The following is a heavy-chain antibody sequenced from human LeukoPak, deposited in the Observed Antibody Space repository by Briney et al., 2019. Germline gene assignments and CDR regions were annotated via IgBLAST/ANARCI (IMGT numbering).Heavy chain of an antibody. V-gene: IGHV3-21*01. Sequence: GGSLRLSCAASGFTFSSYSMNWVRQAPGKGLEWVSSISSSSSYIYYADSVKGRFTISRDNAKNSLYLQMNSLRAEDTAVYYCAGEKSTTVADTFDYWGQGTLVTVSS. D-gene: IGHD6-19*01. J-gene: IGHJ4*02. CDR3: AGEKSTTVADTFDY. CDR1: GFTFSSYS. CDR2: ISSSSSYI.